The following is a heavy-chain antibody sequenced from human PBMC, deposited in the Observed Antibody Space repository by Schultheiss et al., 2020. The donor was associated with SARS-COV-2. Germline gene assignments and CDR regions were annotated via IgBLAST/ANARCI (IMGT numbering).Heavy chain of an antibody. Sequence: GGSLRLSCAASGFTFSGSAMHWVRQASGKGLEWVGRIRSKANSYATAYAASVKGRFTISRDDSKNTAYLQMNSLKTEDTAVYYCAKVQPLIVGGDAFDIWGQGTMVTVSS. CDR2: IRSKANSYAT. D-gene: IGHD1-26*01. J-gene: IGHJ3*02. CDR3: AKVQPLIVGGDAFDI. V-gene: IGHV3-73*01. CDR1: GFTFSGSA.